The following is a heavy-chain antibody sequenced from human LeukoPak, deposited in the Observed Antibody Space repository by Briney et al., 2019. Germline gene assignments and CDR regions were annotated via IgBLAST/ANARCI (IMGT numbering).Heavy chain of an antibody. V-gene: IGHV3-7*01. CDR2: IKQDGSEK. CDR3: GRTGGLSDY. CDR1: GFTFDNHW. D-gene: IGHD7-27*01. Sequence: GGSLRLSCAVSAASAASGFTFDNHWMTWVRQAPGKGLEWAANIKQDGSEKHYVDSAKGRFIISRDNVEDSLYLQMNSLRVEDTAVYYCGRTGGLSDYWGQGTLVTVSS. J-gene: IGHJ4*02.